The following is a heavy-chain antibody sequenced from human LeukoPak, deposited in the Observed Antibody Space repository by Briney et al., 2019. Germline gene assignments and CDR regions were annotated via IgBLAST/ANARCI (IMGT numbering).Heavy chain of an antibody. CDR2: INTNTGNP. CDR1: GYTFSSYA. D-gene: IGHD4-17*01. Sequence: ASVKVSCTASGYTFSSYAMNWVRQAPGQGLEWMGWINTNTGNPTYAQGFTGRFVFSLDTSVSTAYLQISSLQAEDTAVYYCARSNNDGDYLGVGFDYWGQGTLVTVSS. J-gene: IGHJ4*02. CDR3: ARSNNDGDYLGVGFDY. V-gene: IGHV7-4-1*02.